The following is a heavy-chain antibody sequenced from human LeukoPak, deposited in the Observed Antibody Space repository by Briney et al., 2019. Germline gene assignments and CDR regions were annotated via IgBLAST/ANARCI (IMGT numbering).Heavy chain of an antibody. V-gene: IGHV1-2*02. J-gene: IGHJ3*02. CDR1: RYTFTGYY. D-gene: IGHD3-10*01. Sequence: SSVTVSRMPSRYTFTGYYMQRVRQAPGQGLEWMGWINPNRGGTNYAQKFQGRVTMTRDTSISTAYMELSRLRSDDTAVYYCARDKVPYYYGSGSYQTDAFDIWGQGTMVTVSS. CDR3: ARDKVPYYYGSGSYQTDAFDI. CDR2: INPNRGGT.